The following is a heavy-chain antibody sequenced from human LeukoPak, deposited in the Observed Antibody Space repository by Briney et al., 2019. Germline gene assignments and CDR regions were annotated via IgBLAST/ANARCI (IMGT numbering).Heavy chain of an antibody. CDR1: GYIFTGLY. Sequence: GASVKVSCKACGYIFTGLYMHWLRQAPGQGLEWMGWINPNSGDTHYVQKFQGRVTMTWDTSISTAYMQLSSPRSDDTAVYYCTRGGTDYWGQGTLVTVSS. V-gene: IGHV1-2*02. CDR2: INPNSGDT. CDR3: TRGGTDY. D-gene: IGHD1-1*01. J-gene: IGHJ4*02.